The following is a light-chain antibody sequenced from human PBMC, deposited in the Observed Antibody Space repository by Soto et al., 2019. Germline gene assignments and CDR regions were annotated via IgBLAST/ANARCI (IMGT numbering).Light chain of an antibody. CDR2: EDN. Sequence: QSVLTQPPSVTAAPGQGVTISSSGSTSNIGNNFVSWYQQLPGTAPKLLMYEDNKRPSGIPDRISGSKSGTSATLGITGLQTGDEADYYCGTWDSSLSANVFGTGTKVTVL. CDR3: GTWDSSLSANV. CDR1: TSNIGNNF. J-gene: IGLJ1*01. V-gene: IGLV1-51*01.